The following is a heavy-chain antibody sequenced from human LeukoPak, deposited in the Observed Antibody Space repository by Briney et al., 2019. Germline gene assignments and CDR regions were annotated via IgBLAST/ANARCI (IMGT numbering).Heavy chain of an antibody. CDR2: IYPGDSDT. CDR3: ARHLLRGFGGDAFDI. CDR1: GFTFTSYW. J-gene: IGHJ3*02. Sequence: KIGESLKISCKGSGFTFTSYWIGWVRQMPGKGLEWMGIIYPGDSDTRYSPSFQGQVTISADKSISTAYLQWSSLKASDTAMYYCARHLLRGFGGDAFDIWGQGTMVTVSS. D-gene: IGHD3-16*01. V-gene: IGHV5-51*01.